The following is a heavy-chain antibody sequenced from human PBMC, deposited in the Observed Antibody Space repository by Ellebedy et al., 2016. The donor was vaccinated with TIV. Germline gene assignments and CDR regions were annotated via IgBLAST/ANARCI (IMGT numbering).Heavy chain of an antibody. Sequence: SETLSLTCSVSAGSISHYYWSWIRQPPGKGLEWIGYVFYTGSTNYNPSLKSRITISLDTSKNHFSLRLSSVTAADTAVYYCARSPLDAFDIWGQGTMVTVSS. V-gene: IGHV4-59*01. CDR2: VFYTGST. CDR3: ARSPLDAFDI. CDR1: AGSISHYY. J-gene: IGHJ3*02.